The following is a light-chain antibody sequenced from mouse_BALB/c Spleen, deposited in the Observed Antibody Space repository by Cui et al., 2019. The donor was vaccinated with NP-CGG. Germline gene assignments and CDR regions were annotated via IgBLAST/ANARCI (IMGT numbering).Light chain of an antibody. J-gene: IGLJ1*01. CDR3: ALWYSNHWV. Sequence: QAVVTQEAVLTTSPGERDRHTCRANNGAVKSNNYANWVQEKPDHLFTGLIGGTNNRAPGVPARFSGSLIGDKAALAITGAQTEDEAIYFCALWYSNHWVFGGGTKLTVL. CDR2: GTN. V-gene: IGLV1*01. CDR1: NGAVKSNNY.